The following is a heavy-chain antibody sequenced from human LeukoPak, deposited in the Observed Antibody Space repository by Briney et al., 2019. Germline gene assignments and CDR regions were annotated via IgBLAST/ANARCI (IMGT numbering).Heavy chain of an antibody. D-gene: IGHD1-26*01. CDR3: ASQELPDVSYFDY. J-gene: IGHJ4*02. CDR1: GYSFTSYW. V-gene: IGHV5-51*01. Sequence: GESLMISCKGSGYSFTSYWIGWVRQMPGKGLEWMGIIYPGDSDTRYSPSFQGQVTISADKSISTAYLQWSSLKASDTAMYYCASQELPDVSYFDYWGQGTLVTVSS. CDR2: IYPGDSDT.